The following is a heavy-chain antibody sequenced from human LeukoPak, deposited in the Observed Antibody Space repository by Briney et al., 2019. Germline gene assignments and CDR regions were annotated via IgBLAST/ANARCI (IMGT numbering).Heavy chain of an antibody. V-gene: IGHV3-23*01. Sequence: GGSLRLSCAASEFTYGMNWVRQAPGKGLECVSAISSSGSNTYYADSVKGRFTISRDNSKNTLYLQMNSLRAEDTAVYYCAKEMEYDFWSGFDYWGQGTLVTVSS. D-gene: IGHD3-3*01. J-gene: IGHJ4*02. CDR3: AKEMEYDFWSGFDY. CDR2: ISSSGSNT. CDR1: EFTYG.